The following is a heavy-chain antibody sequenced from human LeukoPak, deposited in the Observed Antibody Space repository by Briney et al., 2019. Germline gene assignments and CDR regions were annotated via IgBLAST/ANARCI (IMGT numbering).Heavy chain of an antibody. V-gene: IGHV1-18*01. Sequence: ASVKVSCKASGYTFTSYGISWVRQAPGQGLEWMGWISAYNGNTNYAQKLQGRVTMTTDTSTSTAYMELRSLRSDDTAVYYCARDGNRLYCSGGSCYPDYYYGMDVWGQGTTVTVSS. D-gene: IGHD2-15*01. CDR2: ISAYNGNT. CDR1: GYTFTSYG. J-gene: IGHJ6*02. CDR3: ARDGNRLYCSGGSCYPDYYYGMDV.